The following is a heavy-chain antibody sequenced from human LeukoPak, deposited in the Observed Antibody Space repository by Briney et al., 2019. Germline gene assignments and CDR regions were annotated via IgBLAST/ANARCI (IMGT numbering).Heavy chain of an antibody. CDR1: GFTFSNAW. Sequence: GGSLRLSCAASGFTFSNAWMSWVRQAPGKGLEWVGRIKSKTDGGTTDYAAPVKGRFTISRDDSKNTPYLQMNSLKTEDTAVYYCTTDRVRYYDSSGYLTLDYWGQGTLVTVSS. V-gene: IGHV3-15*01. D-gene: IGHD3-22*01. CDR3: TTDRVRYYDSSGYLTLDY. CDR2: IKSKTDGGTT. J-gene: IGHJ4*02.